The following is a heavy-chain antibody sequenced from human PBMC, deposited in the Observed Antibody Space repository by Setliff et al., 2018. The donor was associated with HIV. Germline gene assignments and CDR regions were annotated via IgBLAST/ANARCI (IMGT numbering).Heavy chain of an antibody. D-gene: IGHD3-22*01. J-gene: IGHJ3*02. V-gene: IGHV4-61*09. CDR3: ARGVPPDLYYDSSHGYDAFDI. CDR1: GGSISSGSYY. Sequence: PSETLSLTCTVSGGSISSGSYYWSWIRQPAGKGLEWIGHIYTSGGTNYNPSLKSRVTISVDTSKNQFSLKLSSVTAADTAVYYRARGVPPDLYYDSSHGYDAFDIWGQGTMVTVSS. CDR2: IYTSGGT.